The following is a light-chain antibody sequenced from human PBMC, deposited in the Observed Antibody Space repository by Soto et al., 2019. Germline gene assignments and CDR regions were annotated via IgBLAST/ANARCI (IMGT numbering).Light chain of an antibody. CDR2: DDN. Sequence: QSVMTQPPSVSAAPGQKVTISCSGSSSNIGGNSVSWYQQLPGTAPKLLISDDNKRPSGIPDRFSGSKSGTSATLGITGFQTGDEADYYCGSWDSSLSAHVFGTGTKLTVL. V-gene: IGLV1-51*01. CDR3: GSWDSSLSAHV. J-gene: IGLJ1*01. CDR1: SSNIGGNS.